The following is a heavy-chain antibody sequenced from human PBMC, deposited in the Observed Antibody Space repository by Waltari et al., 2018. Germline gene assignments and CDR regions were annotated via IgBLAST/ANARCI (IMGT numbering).Heavy chain of an antibody. Sequence: QMQLGESGGGVVQSGGSLRLSCVASGFSFRAYGMRWVRQPPGKGLEWVAFVRHDGNTEYYVDSVRGRFTISRVNSKNTLVLQMDNLSADDSAVYFCAKDTYDNGGDYMDVWGKGTTVTVSS. J-gene: IGHJ6*03. D-gene: IGHD2-21*01. CDR3: AKDTYDNGGDYMDV. CDR2: VRHDGNTE. V-gene: IGHV3-30*02. CDR1: GFSFRAYG.